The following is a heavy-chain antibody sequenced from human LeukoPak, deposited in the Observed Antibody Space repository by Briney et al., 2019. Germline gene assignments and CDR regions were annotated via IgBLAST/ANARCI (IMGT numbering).Heavy chain of an antibody. D-gene: IGHD1-14*01. CDR1: GFTVITND. J-gene: IGHJ4*02. V-gene: IGHV3-53*01. CDR2: LYSDGNT. Sequence: GGSLRLSCAASGFTVITNDLTWVRQAPGKGLEWVLVLYSDGNTRYADSAHGRFTISRHNSKNTLYLEMNSLSPDDTAVYYCARGVEPLAANTLAYWGQGTLVTVSS. CDR3: ARGVEPLAANTLAY.